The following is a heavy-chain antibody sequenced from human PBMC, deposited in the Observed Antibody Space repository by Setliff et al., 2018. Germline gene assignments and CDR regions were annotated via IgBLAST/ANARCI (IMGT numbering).Heavy chain of an antibody. CDR3: ARGYCSGGSCADFDY. J-gene: IGHJ4*02. CDR2: INTNTGSP. V-gene: IGHV7-4-1*02. D-gene: IGHD2-15*01. CDR1: GYTFTNYA. Sequence: ASVKVSCKASGYTFTNYAMNWVRQAPGQGLEWMGWINTNTGSPTYAQGFTGRFVSSLDTSVSTAYLQISSVKAEDTAVYYCARGYCSGGSCADFDYWGQGTLVTVSS.